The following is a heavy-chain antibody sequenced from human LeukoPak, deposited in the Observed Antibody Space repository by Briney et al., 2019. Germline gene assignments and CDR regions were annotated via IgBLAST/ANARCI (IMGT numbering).Heavy chain of an antibody. Sequence: GGSLRLSCAASGLTFSSYSMNWVRQAPGKRLEWVSFISSSSSTIYYADSVKGRFTISRDNAKNSLYLQMNSLRAEDTAVYYCARDSSGYYGIFDYWGQGTLVTVSS. CDR3: ARDSSGYYGIFDY. J-gene: IGHJ4*02. D-gene: IGHD3-22*01. V-gene: IGHV3-48*01. CDR2: ISSSSSTI. CDR1: GLTFSSYS.